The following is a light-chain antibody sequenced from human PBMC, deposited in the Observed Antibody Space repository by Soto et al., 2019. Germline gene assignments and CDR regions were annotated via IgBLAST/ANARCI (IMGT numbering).Light chain of an antibody. Sequence: EIVLTQSPATLSLSPGERATLSCRASQSVGSYLVWYQQKPGQAPRLLIYDTSNRATGIPARFSGSGSGTDFTLTISSLEPEDFAVYYCQQRSNWSTFGGGTKVDIK. V-gene: IGKV3-11*01. CDR2: DTS. CDR1: QSVGSY. J-gene: IGKJ4*01. CDR3: QQRSNWST.